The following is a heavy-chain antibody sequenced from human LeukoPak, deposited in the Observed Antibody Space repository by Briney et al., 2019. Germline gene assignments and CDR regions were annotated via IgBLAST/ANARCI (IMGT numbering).Heavy chain of an antibody. CDR2: IIPIFGAA. Sequence: SVKVSCKASGGTFSSYAISWVRQAPGQGLEWMGGIIPIFGAANYAQKFQGRVTITADKSTSTAYMELSSLRSEDTAVYYCAGSLGYCTSNVCYLKYWGQETLVTVSS. CDR1: GGTFSSYA. V-gene: IGHV1-69*06. J-gene: IGHJ4*02. D-gene: IGHD2-8*01. CDR3: AGSLGYCTSNVCYLKY.